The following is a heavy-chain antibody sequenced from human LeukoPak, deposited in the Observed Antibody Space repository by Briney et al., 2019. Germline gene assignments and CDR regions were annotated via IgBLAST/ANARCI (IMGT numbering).Heavy chain of an antibody. D-gene: IGHD2-15*01. CDR2: INSDGSST. Sequence: GGSLRLSCAASGFTFSSYWMHWVRQAPGKGLVWVSRINSDGSSTSYADSVKGRFTISRDNSKNTLYLQMNSLRAEDTAVYYCANGYCSGGSCYSDYYYGMDVWGKGTTVTVSS. CDR1: GFTFSSYW. J-gene: IGHJ6*04. V-gene: IGHV3-74*01. CDR3: ANGYCSGGSCYSDYYYGMDV.